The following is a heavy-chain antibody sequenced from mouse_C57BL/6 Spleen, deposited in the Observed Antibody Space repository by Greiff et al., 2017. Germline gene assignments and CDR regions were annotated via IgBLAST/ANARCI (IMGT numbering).Heavy chain of an antibody. V-gene: IGHV5-4*01. D-gene: IGHD1-1*01. J-gene: IGHJ4*01. CDR2: ISDGGSYT. CDR3: ARDSSYAMDY. CDR1: GFTFSSYA. Sequence: EVKLMESGGGLVKPGGSLKLSCAASGFTFSSYAMSWVRQTPEKRLEWVATISDGGSYTYYPDNVKGRFTISRDNAKNNLYLQMSHLKSEDTAMYYCARDSSYAMDYWGQGTSVTVSS.